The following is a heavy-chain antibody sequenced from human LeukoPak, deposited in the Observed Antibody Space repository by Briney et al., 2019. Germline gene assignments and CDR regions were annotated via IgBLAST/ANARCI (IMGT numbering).Heavy chain of an antibody. V-gene: IGHV3-21*01. J-gene: IGHJ4*02. D-gene: IGHD3-22*01. Sequence: GGSLRLSCAASGFTFSTYSMNWLRLAPGKGLEWVSSISPDSNYKYYVDSVKGRFTISRDNAKSSLYLQMNSLRAEDTAVYYCVREGSFDSFDYWGQGTLVTVSS. CDR3: VREGSFDSFDY. CDR2: ISPDSNYK. CDR1: GFTFSTYS.